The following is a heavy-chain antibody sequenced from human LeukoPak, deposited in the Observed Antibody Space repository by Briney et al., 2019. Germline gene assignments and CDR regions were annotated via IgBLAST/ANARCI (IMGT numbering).Heavy chain of an antibody. CDR3: ARGYRSFDM. V-gene: IGHV3-72*01. CDR2: SRIKADNYLT. Sequence: LSLTCAVSGGSISSNNWWGWVRPAPGKGLEWVARSRIKADNYLTQYAASVNGRFIISRDDSKNSLYLQMNSLKTEDMAVYYCARGYRSFDMWGQGTVVTVSS. D-gene: IGHD1-1*01. J-gene: IGHJ3*02. CDR1: GGSISSNNW.